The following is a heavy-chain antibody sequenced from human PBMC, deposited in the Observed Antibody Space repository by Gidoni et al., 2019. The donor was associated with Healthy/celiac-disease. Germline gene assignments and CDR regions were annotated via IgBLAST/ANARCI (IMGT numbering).Heavy chain of an antibody. D-gene: IGHD3-10*01. CDR2: IKSKADGGTT. J-gene: IGHJ4*02. Sequence: EVQLVESGGGLVKPGGSLRLSCNASASPFNNAWMSWARQAPGKGLEWVGRIKSKADGGTTDYAAPVKGRFTISRDDSKNTLYLQMNSLKTEDTAVYYSTTGPLWFGELRYFDYWGQGTLVTVSS. CDR1: ASPFNNAW. CDR3: TTGPLWFGELRYFDY. V-gene: IGHV3-15*01.